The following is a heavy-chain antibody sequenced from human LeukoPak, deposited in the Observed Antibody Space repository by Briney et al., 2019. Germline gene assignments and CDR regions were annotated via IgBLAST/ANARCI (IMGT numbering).Heavy chain of an antibody. Sequence: GRSLRLSCAASGFTFSSYGMHWVRQAPGKGLEWVAVIWYDGSNKYYADSVKGRFTISRDNSKNTLYLQMNSLRAEDTAVYYCAKDSRYLRVYYFDYWGQGTLVTVSS. D-gene: IGHD1-1*01. CDR1: GFTFSSYG. CDR2: IWYDGSNK. J-gene: IGHJ4*02. V-gene: IGHV3-33*06. CDR3: AKDSRYLRVYYFDY.